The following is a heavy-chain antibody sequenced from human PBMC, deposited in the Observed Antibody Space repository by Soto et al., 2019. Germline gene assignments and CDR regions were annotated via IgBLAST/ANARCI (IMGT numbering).Heavy chain of an antibody. D-gene: IGHD6-6*01. CDR3: ARISVAARPLSRLGYFDY. Sequence: QVQLQESGPGLVKPSETLSLTCTVSGGSISSYYWSWIRQPPGKGLEWIGYIYNSGSTNYNPSLKSRVTISVDTSKNQFSLKLSSVTAADTAVYYCARISVAARPLSRLGYFDYWGQGTLVTVSS. V-gene: IGHV4-59*08. CDR1: GGSISSYY. CDR2: IYNSGST. J-gene: IGHJ4*02.